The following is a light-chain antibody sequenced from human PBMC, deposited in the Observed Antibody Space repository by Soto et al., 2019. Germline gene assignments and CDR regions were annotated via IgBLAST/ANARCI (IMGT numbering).Light chain of an antibody. CDR1: QAVNTR. Sequence: EIMLKQSPATLSSFPCDRVTLSCRASQAVNTRLAWYQHKPGQAPRLLVYLASNRAAGVPARFSGSGSGTDFTLTISSLAPDDFAIYYCHQRQSWPRTFGQGTKVDI. J-gene: IGKJ1*01. V-gene: IGKV3D-11*03. CDR2: LAS. CDR3: HQRQSWPRT.